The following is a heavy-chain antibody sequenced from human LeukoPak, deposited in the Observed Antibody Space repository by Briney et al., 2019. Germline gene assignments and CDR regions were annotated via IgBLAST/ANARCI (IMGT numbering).Heavy chain of an antibody. CDR1: GFTVSSNY. Sequence: PGGSLRLSCAASGFTVSSNYMSWVRQAPGKGLEWVSVIYSGGSTYYADSVKGRFTISRDNSKNTLYLQMNSLRAEDTAVYYCAKDFVPYGSGSYYILNTPFDYWGQGTLVTVSS. J-gene: IGHJ4*02. CDR3: AKDFVPYGSGSYYILNTPFDY. V-gene: IGHV3-53*01. D-gene: IGHD3-10*01. CDR2: IYSGGST.